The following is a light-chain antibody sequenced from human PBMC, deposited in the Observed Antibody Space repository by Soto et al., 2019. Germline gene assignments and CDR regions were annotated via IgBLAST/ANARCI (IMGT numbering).Light chain of an antibody. J-gene: IGLJ2*01. V-gene: IGLV2-23*01. CDR1: SSDVGSYNL. CDR3: CSYAGISSHVV. Sequence: QSALTQPASVSGSPGQSITISCTGTSSDVGSYNLVSWYQQHPGKAPKLMIYVGSKRPSGVSNRFSGSKSGNTASLTISGLQAEDEADYYCCSYAGISSHVVFGGGTKVTVL. CDR2: VGS.